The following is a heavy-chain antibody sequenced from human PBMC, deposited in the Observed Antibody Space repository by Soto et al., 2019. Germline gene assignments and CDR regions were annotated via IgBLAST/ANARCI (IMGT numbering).Heavy chain of an antibody. CDR1: GGTFSSYA. CDR3: ASTSYYDFWSGYFQNYFDY. Sequence: APVKVSCKASGGTFSSYAISWVRQAPGQRLEWMGGINPGIGTTKYAQKFQGRVTITRDTSASTAYMELSSLRSEDTAVYYCASTSYYDFWSGYFQNYFDYWGQGTLVTVSS. J-gene: IGHJ4*02. V-gene: IGHV1-69*05. CDR2: INPGIGTT. D-gene: IGHD3-3*01.